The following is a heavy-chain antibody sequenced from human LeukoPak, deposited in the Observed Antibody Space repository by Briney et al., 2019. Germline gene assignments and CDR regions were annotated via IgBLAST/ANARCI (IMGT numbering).Heavy chain of an antibody. J-gene: IGHJ5*02. CDR2: INPNSGGT. CDR3: ARDSQLEAARQQTCSTVFDP. CDR1: GYTFTGYY. D-gene: IGHD6-6*01. Sequence: GASVKVSCKASGYTFTGYYMHWVRQAPGQGLEWMGWINPNSGGTNYAQKFQGRVTMTRDTSISTAYMELSRLRSDDTAVYYCARDSQLEAARQQTCSTVFDPWGQGTLVTVSS. V-gene: IGHV1-2*02.